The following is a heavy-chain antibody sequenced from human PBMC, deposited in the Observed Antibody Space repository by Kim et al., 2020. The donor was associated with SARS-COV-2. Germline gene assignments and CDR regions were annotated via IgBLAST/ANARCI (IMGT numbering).Heavy chain of an antibody. D-gene: IGHD3-10*01. V-gene: IGHV3-43D*03. CDR1: GFNFDDYA. Sequence: GGSLRLSCAASGFNFDDYAMHWVRQVPGKGLEWLSVISWDGDSIYYAASVEGRFTISRDNNKNSLSLQMNNLRPDDTALYYCAKELVARENVVREVIKTEGADYWGQGPLVTVPS. CDR3: AKELVARENVVREVIKTEGADY. J-gene: IGHJ4*02. CDR2: ISWDGDSI.